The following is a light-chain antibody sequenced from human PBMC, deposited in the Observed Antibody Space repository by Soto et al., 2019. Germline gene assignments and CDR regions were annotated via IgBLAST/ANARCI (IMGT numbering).Light chain of an antibody. CDR2: GAF. V-gene: IGKV3-20*01. CDR1: QSVSSNY. J-gene: IGKJ1*01. Sequence: EIVFTQSPGTVSLSPGERATFSCRASQSVSSNYLAWYQQKPGQAPRLLIYGAFKRATGIPDRFSGSGSGTDFTLTISRMEPEDFAVYCCQQYGSSPRTFGQGTKVDIK. CDR3: QQYGSSPRT.